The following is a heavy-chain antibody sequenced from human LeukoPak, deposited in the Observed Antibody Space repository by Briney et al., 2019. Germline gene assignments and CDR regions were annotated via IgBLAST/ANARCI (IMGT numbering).Heavy chain of an antibody. Sequence: ASVKVSCKASGGTFSSYGISWVRQAPGQGIEWMGGIIPIFGTANYAQKFQGRVTITADESTSTAYMELSSLRSEDTAVYYRARPYSSSSYYYGMDVWGQGTTVTVSS. CDR2: IIPIFGTA. J-gene: IGHJ6*02. CDR1: GGTFSSYG. V-gene: IGHV1-69*13. D-gene: IGHD6-6*01. CDR3: ARPYSSSSYYYGMDV.